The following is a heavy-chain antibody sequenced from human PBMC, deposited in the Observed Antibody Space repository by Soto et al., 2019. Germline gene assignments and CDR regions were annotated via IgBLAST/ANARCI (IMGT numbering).Heavy chain of an antibody. D-gene: IGHD2-15*01. V-gene: IGHV4-59*08. CDR1: GGSISRYY. Sequence: PSETLSLTCTVSGGSISRYYWSWIRQPPGKGLEWIGYLYNTGSTIYNPSLKSRVTISVDTSKNQFSLKLNSVTAADTAVYYCARHHFYCSGGACYLKAYYYYAMDVWGQGTTVTVSS. J-gene: IGHJ6*02. CDR3: ARHHFYCSGGACYLKAYYYYAMDV. CDR2: LYNTGST.